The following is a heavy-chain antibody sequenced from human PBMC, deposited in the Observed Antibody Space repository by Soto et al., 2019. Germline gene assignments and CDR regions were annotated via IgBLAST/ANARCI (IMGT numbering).Heavy chain of an antibody. Sequence: QVQLQESGPGLVKPSQTLSLTCTVSGGSISSGDYYWSWIRQPPGKGLEWIGYIYYSGSTYYNPSLERRVTISVDTSENQVSLKLSSVTAAATAVYYCARWLGSGPPFDYWGRGTLVTVSS. CDR3: ARWLGSGPPFDY. D-gene: IGHD3-22*01. J-gene: IGHJ4*02. CDR2: IYYSGST. CDR1: GGSISSGDYY. V-gene: IGHV4-30-4*01.